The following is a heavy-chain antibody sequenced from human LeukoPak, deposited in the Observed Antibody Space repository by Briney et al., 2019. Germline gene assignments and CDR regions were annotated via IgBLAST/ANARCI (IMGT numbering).Heavy chain of an antibody. CDR2: MNPNSGNT. D-gene: IGHD5-24*01. J-gene: IGHJ5*02. V-gene: IGHV1-8*01. CDR3: ARLEMDTFGTSLGAWFGP. Sequence: AAVKVSCKASGYTFTSYDIDWVRQATGQGLEWMGWMNPNSGNTGYAQKFQGRVTMTRNTSISTAYMELSSLRSEDTAVYYCARLEMDTFGTSLGAWFGPWGQGTRVTVSS. CDR1: GYTFTSYD.